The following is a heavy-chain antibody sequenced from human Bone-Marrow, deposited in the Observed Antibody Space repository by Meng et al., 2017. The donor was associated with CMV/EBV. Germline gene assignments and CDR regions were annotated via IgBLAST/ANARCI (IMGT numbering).Heavy chain of an antibody. Sequence: ASVKVSCNASGYTFTSYDINWVRQATGQGLEWMGWINPNSGGTNYAQKFQGRATMTRDTSISTAYMELSRLRSDDTAVYYCATSPGWLQPTRFDYWGQGTLVTVSS. J-gene: IGHJ4*02. CDR3: ATSPGWLQPTRFDY. D-gene: IGHD5-24*01. CDR2: INPNSGGT. CDR1: GYTFTSYD. V-gene: IGHV1-2*02.